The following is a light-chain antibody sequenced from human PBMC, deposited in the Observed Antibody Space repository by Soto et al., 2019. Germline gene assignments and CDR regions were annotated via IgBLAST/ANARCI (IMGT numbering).Light chain of an antibody. Sequence: QSALPKPASVYGSPGQSITISCTGTSSDVGGFNYASWYQQHPGKAPKLMIYDVTDRPSGVSDRFSGSKSGNTASLTISGLQTEDEADYYCYSYTSSSTLYVFGTGTKVTVL. J-gene: IGLJ1*01. V-gene: IGLV2-14*01. CDR3: YSYTSSSTLYV. CDR2: DVT. CDR1: SSDVGGFNY.